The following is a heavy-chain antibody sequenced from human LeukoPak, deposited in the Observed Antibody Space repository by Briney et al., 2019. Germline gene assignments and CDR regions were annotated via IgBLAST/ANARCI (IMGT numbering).Heavy chain of an antibody. Sequence: GGSLRLSCAASGFTFSSYSMNWVRQAPGKGLEWVSSISSSSSYIYYADSVKGRFTISRDNAKNSLYLRMNSLRAEDTAVYYCARGEPIVGATYYYYGMDVWGKGTTVTVSS. CDR1: GFTFSSYS. CDR2: ISSSSSYI. D-gene: IGHD1-26*01. V-gene: IGHV3-21*01. CDR3: ARGEPIVGATYYYYGMDV. J-gene: IGHJ6*04.